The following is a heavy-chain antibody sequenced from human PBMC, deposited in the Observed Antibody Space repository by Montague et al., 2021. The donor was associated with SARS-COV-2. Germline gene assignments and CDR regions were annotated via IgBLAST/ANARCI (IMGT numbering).Heavy chain of an antibody. Sequence: SETLSLTCTVSGGSLNKHYWSWIRKAPGKELEWLGYIFYKGNTNYNVXRSGRVSMSLDTPQNQFSLRLTSLTAADTAVYYCARSISSSGARDNWGQGILVTVS. D-gene: IGHD3-22*01. CDR2: IFYKGNT. J-gene: IGHJ4*02. CDR1: GGSLNKHY. V-gene: IGHV4-59*11. CDR3: ARSISSSGARDN.